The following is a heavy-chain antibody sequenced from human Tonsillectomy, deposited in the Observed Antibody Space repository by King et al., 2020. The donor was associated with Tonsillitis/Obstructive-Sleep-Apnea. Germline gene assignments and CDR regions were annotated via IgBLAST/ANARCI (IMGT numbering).Heavy chain of an antibody. CDR2: ISYDGSNK. CDR1: GFTFSSYG. D-gene: IGHD1-26*01. CDR3: AKVSYERELLGSIPDY. J-gene: IGHJ4*02. Sequence: QLVQSGGGVVQPGRSLRLSCAASGFTFSSYGMHWVRQAPGKGLEWVAVISYDGSNKYYADSVKGRFTISSDNSKNTLYLQMNSLRAEDTAVYYCAKVSYERELLGSIPDYWGQGTLVTVSS. V-gene: IGHV3-30*18.